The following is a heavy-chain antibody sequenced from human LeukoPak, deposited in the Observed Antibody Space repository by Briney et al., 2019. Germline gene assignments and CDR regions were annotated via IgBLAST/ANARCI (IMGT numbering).Heavy chain of an antibody. J-gene: IGHJ3*02. CDR1: GGSISSYY. Sequence: PSETLSLTCTVSGGSISSYYWSWIRQHPGKGLEWIGYIYYSGSTYCNPSLKSRVTISVDTSKNQFSLKLSSVTAADTAVYYCAREHGVLLWFGELWGAFDIWGQGTMVTVSS. D-gene: IGHD3-10*01. CDR3: AREHGVLLWFGELWGAFDI. V-gene: IGHV4-59*06. CDR2: IYYSGST.